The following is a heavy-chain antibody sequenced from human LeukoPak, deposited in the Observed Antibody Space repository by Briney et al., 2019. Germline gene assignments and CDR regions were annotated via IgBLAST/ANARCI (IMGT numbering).Heavy chain of an antibody. CDR3: ARITQTDYDFDY. Sequence: ASVKVSCKASGYTFTVFYMHWVRQAPGQGLEWMGWISTYNGNTDYAQKLQGRVTMTTDTSTSTAYMELRSLRSDDTAVYYCARITQTDYDFDYWGQGTLVIVSS. CDR2: ISTYNGNT. D-gene: IGHD4-17*01. V-gene: IGHV1-18*04. J-gene: IGHJ4*02. CDR1: GYTFTVFY.